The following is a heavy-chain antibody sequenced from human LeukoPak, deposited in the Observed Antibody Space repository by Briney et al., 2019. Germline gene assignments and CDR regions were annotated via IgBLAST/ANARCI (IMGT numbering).Heavy chain of an antibody. CDR1: GFTFDDYA. CDR3: ARAPDDYCSGGSCYGSFDY. D-gene: IGHD2-15*01. J-gene: IGHJ4*02. CDR2: ISWNSGSI. V-gene: IGHV3-9*01. Sequence: SGGSLRLSCAASGFTFDDYAMHWVRQAPGKGLEWVSGISWNSGSIGYADSVKGRFTISRDNAKNSLYLQMNSLRAEDTALYYCARAPDDYCSGGSCYGSFDYWGQGTLVTVSS.